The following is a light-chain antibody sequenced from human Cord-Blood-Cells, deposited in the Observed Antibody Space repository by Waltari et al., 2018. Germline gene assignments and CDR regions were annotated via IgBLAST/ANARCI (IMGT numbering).Light chain of an antibody. Sequence: DIQMTQSPSTLSASVGDRVTITCRASQSISSWLAWYQQKPGQAPKLLIYKASSLESGVPSRFSGSGSGTEFTLTISSLQPDDFATCYCQQYNSYSRTFGQGTKVEIK. CDR2: KAS. CDR3: QQYNSYSRT. V-gene: IGKV1-5*03. CDR1: QSISSW. J-gene: IGKJ1*01.